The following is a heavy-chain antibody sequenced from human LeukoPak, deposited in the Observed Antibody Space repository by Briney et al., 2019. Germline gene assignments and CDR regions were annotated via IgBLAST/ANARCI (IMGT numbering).Heavy chain of an antibody. CDR2: ISSSGSTV. CDR1: GFTFSSYE. CDR3: ANSRDGYSLLTG. D-gene: IGHD5-24*01. Sequence: PGGSLRLSCAASGFTFSSYEMHWVRQAPGKGLEWVSYISSSGSTVYYADSVKGRFTISRDNAKNSLYLQMNSLRAEDTAVYYCANSRDGYSLLTGWGQGTLVTVSS. V-gene: IGHV3-48*03. J-gene: IGHJ4*02.